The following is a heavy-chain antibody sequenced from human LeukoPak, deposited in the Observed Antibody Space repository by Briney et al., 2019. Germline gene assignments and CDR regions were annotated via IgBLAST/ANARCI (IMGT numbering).Heavy chain of an antibody. Sequence: PSETLSLTCTVSGGSISSYYWSWIRQPPGKGLEWIGYIYYSGSTNYNPSLKSRVTISVDTSKNQFSLKLSSVTAADTAVYYCAKKVESKWLDPWGQGTLVTVSS. J-gene: IGHJ5*02. CDR3: AKKVESKWLDP. D-gene: IGHD1-1*01. CDR2: IYYSGST. CDR1: GGSISSYY. V-gene: IGHV4-59*01.